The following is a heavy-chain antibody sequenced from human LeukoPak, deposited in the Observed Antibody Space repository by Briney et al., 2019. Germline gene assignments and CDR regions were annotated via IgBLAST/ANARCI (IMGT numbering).Heavy chain of an antibody. V-gene: IGHV1-69*06. Sequence: ASVKLSCKASGGTFSSYAISWVRQAPGQGLEWRGGIISIFGTANYAQKFQGRVAITADKSTSTAYMELSSLRSEDTAVHYCARGRDYYDSSGYDYWGQGTLVTVSS. D-gene: IGHD3-22*01. CDR2: IISIFGTA. J-gene: IGHJ4*02. CDR1: GGTFSSYA. CDR3: ARGRDYYDSSGYDY.